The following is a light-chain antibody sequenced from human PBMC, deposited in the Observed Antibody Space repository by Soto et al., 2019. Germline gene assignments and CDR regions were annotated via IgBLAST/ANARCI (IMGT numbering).Light chain of an antibody. J-gene: IGKJ1*01. Sequence: EIVLTLSLGTLSLYPGERATLSCRASQSVSNNYLAWYQQKPGQAPRLLIYGASNRATGIPDRFSGSGSGTDFTLTISRLEPEDFAVYYCQQYGSSGTFGQGSMVDI. CDR3: QQYGSSGT. CDR2: GAS. CDR1: QSVSNNY. V-gene: IGKV3-20*01.